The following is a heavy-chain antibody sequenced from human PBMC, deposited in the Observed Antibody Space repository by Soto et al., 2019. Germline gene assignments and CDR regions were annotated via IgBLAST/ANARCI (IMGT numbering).Heavy chain of an antibody. Sequence: PGGSLRLSCAASGFTFSSYSMNLVRQAPGKGLEWVSSISSSSSYIYYADSVKGRFTISRDNAKNSLYLQMNSLRAEDTAVYYCARDPRSSSWSYYFDYWGQGTLVTVSS. D-gene: IGHD6-13*01. CDR2: ISSSSSYI. V-gene: IGHV3-21*01. CDR1: GFTFSSYS. J-gene: IGHJ4*02. CDR3: ARDPRSSSWSYYFDY.